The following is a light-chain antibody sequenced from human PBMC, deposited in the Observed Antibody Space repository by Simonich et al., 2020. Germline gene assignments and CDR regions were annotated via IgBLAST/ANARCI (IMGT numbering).Light chain of an antibody. CDR2: EVS. J-gene: IGKJ1*01. CDR3: MQSIQLGLT. V-gene: IGKV2D-29*02. CDR1: QCLLHSDGKTY. Sequence: DIVMTQKPLSLSVTPGQQASISCKSSQCLLHSDGKTYLYWYLHKPSQSPQLLIYEVSTRCSGVPDRFCGSGSGTEFTLKIIRVEADDVGVYYCMQSIQLGLTFGQGTKVEIK.